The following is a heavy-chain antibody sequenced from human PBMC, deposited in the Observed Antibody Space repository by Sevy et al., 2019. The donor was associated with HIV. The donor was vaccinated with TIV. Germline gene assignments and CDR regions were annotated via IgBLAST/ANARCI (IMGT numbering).Heavy chain of an antibody. CDR1: GFPVSSNY. J-gene: IGHJ4*02. V-gene: IGHV3-66*01. D-gene: IGHD5-18*01. CDR3: ARGKSGYGYGLDY. CDR2: TYSDGST. Sequence: GGSLRLSCAASGFPVSSNYMSWVRRAPGKGLEWVSDTYSDGSTYDADSVKGRFTISRDNSKNTLYLQMNSLRVEDTAVYYSARGKSGYGYGLDYWGQGTLVTVSS.